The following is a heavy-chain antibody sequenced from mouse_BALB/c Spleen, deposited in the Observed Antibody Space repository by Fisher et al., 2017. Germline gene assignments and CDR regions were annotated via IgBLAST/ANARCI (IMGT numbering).Heavy chain of an antibody. J-gene: IGHJ2*01. D-gene: IGHD1-2*01. V-gene: IGHV1-9*01. CDR3: ARRGYGPYFDY. Sequence: KFKGKATFTADTSSNTAYMQLSSLTSEDSAVYYCARRGYGPYFDYWGQGTTLTVSS.